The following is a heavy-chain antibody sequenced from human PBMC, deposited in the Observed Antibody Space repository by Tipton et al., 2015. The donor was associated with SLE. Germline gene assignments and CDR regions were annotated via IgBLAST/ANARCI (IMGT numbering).Heavy chain of an antibody. CDR1: GGSISSGGYY. V-gene: IGHV4-31*03. CDR2: IYYSWST. CDR3: ARDGLNWFDP. D-gene: IGHD2-2*03. Sequence: TLSLTCTVSGGSISSGGYYWSWIRQHPGKGLEWIGYIYYSWSTYYNPSLKSRVTISVDTSKNQFSLKLSSVTAADTAVYYCARDGLNWFDPWGQGTLVTVSS. J-gene: IGHJ5*02.